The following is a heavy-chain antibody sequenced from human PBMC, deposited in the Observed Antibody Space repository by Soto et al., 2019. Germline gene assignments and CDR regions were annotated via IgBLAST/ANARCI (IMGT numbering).Heavy chain of an antibody. V-gene: IGHV3-23*01. CDR1: GFTFSSYA. Sequence: EVQLLESGGGLVQPGGSLRLSCAASGFTFSSYAMSWVRQAPGKGLEWVSAMSGSGGSTYYADSVKGRFTISRDNSKNTLYLQMNSLRAEDTAVYYCAKVGYSSSSFGMDVWGQGTTVTVSS. CDR2: MSGSGGST. CDR3: AKVGYSSSSFGMDV. D-gene: IGHD6-13*01. J-gene: IGHJ6*02.